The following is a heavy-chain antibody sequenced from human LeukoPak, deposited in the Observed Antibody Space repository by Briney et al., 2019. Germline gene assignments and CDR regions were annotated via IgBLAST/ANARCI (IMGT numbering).Heavy chain of an antibody. D-gene: IGHD2-2*01. CDR1: GFTFSSYS. CDR2: ISSSSSYI. J-gene: IGHJ6*04. Sequence: GGSLRLSCAASGFTFSSYSMNWVRQAPGKGLEWVSSISSSSSYIHYADSVKGRFTISRDNAKNSLYLQMNSLRAEDTAVYYCAGAAMPAYYYGMDVWGKGTTVTVSS. V-gene: IGHV3-21*01. CDR3: AGAAMPAYYYGMDV.